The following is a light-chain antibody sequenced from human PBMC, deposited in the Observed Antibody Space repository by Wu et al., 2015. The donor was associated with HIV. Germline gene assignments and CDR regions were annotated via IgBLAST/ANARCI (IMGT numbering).Light chain of an antibody. CDR2: GAS. CDR3: QQYGTSPAT. J-gene: IGKJ1*01. Sequence: ENVLTQSPGALSLSVGERATLSCRASQTIGNNYLAWHQQKPGQAPRLVIYGASTRATGIPDRFSGSGSGTDFTLTIHSLAPEDFAVYLCQQYGTSPATFGQGTKVELK. V-gene: IGKV3-20*01. CDR1: QTIGNNY.